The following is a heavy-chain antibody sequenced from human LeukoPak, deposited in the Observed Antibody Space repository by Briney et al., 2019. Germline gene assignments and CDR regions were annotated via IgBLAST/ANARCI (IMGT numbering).Heavy chain of an antibody. V-gene: IGHV3-30*03. J-gene: IGHJ4*02. Sequence: QAGGSLRLSCAASGFTFSSYGMHWVRQAPGKGLEWVAVISYDGSNKYYADSVKGRFTISRDNSENTLYLQMSSLRAEDTAMYYCARNLQDYCSSVSCAHGYWGQGTPVTVSS. D-gene: IGHD2-15*01. CDR3: ARNLQDYCSSVSCAHGY. CDR2: ISYDGSNK. CDR1: GFTFSSYG.